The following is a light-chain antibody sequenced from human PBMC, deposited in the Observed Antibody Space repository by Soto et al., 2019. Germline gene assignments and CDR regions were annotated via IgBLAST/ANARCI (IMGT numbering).Light chain of an antibody. CDR1: SGHSSYA. Sequence: QPVLTQSPSASASLGASVKLTCTLSSGHSSYAIAWHQQQPEKGPRYLMKLNSDGSHSKGDGIPDRFSGSSSGAERYLTISSLQSEDEADYYCQTWGTGHFVFGNGTKRTVL. CDR2: LNSDGSH. J-gene: IGLJ1*01. V-gene: IGLV4-69*01. CDR3: QTWGTGHFV.